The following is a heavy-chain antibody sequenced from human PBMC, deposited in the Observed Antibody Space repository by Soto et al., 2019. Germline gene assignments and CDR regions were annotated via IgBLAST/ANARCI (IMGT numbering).Heavy chain of an antibody. V-gene: IGHV1-2*04. CDR2: INPNSGGA. J-gene: IGHJ3*02. CDR1: GYTFTGYY. CDR3: AREVPETDAFDI. D-gene: IGHD1-1*01. Sequence: ASVKVSCKASGYTFTGYYMHWVRQAPGQGLEWMGWINPNSGGANYAQKFQGWVTMTRDTSISTAYMELSRLRSDDTAVYYCAREVPETDAFDIWGKGTMVTVPS.